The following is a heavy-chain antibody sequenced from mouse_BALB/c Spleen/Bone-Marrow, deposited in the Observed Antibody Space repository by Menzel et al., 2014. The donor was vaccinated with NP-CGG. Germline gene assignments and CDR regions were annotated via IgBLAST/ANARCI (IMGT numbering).Heavy chain of an antibody. CDR3: ARDRGYGNGAMDC. Sequence: VQLVESGPGLVSPSQSLSITCTVSGFSLTNYGLHWVRQPPGKGLEWLGIIWAGGTTNYNSALMSRLSITKDNSKSXVFLKMNSLQTDDTAMYYCARDRGYGNGAMDCWGQGTSVTVSS. V-gene: IGHV2-9*02. CDR1: GFSLTNYG. CDR2: IWAGGTT. J-gene: IGHJ4*01. D-gene: IGHD2-1*01.